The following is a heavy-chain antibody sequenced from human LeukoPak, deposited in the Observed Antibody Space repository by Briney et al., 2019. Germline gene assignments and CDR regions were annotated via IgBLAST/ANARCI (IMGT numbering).Heavy chain of an antibody. Sequence: GGSLRLSCAASGFTFSSYAMSWVRQAPGKGLEWVSAISGSGGSTYYADSVKGRFTISRDNSKNTLYLQVNSLRAEDTAVYYCAKMGGSEPGIIDYWGQGTLVTVSS. CDR3: AKMGGSEPGIIDY. J-gene: IGHJ4*02. V-gene: IGHV3-23*01. D-gene: IGHD1-26*01. CDR2: ISGSGGST. CDR1: GFTFSSYA.